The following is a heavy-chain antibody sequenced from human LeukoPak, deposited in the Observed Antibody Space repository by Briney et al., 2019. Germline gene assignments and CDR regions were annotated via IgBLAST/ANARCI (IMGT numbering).Heavy chain of an antibody. J-gene: IGHJ4*02. V-gene: IGHV3-21*01. CDR2: ITGTSSYI. CDR1: GFTFSRYS. D-gene: IGHD3-10*01. Sequence: PGGSLRLSCAASGFTFSRYSMNWVRQAPGKGLEWVSSITGTSSYIYYADSVKGRFTISRDNAYNSLYLQMNSLRAEDAAVYYCARGVCYGSDNWGQGTLVTVSS. CDR3: ARGVCYGSDN.